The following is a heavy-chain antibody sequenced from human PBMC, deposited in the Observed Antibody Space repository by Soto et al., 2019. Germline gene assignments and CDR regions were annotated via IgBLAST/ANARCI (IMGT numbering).Heavy chain of an antibody. CDR1: GHTLSELS. D-gene: IGHD1-1*01. CDR3: AAGGTRWLHSPFDY. CDR2: FDPEDGET. V-gene: IGHV1-24*01. Sequence: QVQLVQSGAEVKKPGASVKVTCKVSGHTLSELSMHWVRQAPGKGLEWMGGFDPEDGETISAQEFQGRGTMTEDTSTDSTYMELSSLRSEDTAVYYCAAGGTRWLHSPFDYWGQGTLVTISS. J-gene: IGHJ4*02.